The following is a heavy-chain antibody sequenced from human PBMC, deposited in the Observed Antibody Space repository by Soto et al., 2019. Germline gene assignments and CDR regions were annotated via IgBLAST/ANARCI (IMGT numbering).Heavy chain of an antibody. CDR2: IALDGSVS. V-gene: IGHV3-30*18. Sequence: GGSLSLSCAVSGFTFSSHGMQWVRQAPGKGLEWVAVIALDGSVSYYTDSVKGRFTVSRDNSKSTLYLQMNSLRAEDTAVYYCAKEFRHDNWFFEHWGQGTQVTVSS. D-gene: IGHD3-22*01. CDR1: GFTFSSHG. J-gene: IGHJ4*02. CDR3: AKEFRHDNWFFEH.